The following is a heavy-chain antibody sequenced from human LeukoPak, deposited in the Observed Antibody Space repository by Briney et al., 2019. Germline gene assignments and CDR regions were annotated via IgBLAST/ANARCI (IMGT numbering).Heavy chain of an antibody. CDR1: GYSISSGYY. CDR2: IYHSGST. Sequence: SETLSLTCTVSGYSISSGYYWGWIRQPPGKGLEWIGSIYHSGSTYYNPSLKSRVTISVDTSKNQFSLKLSSVTAADTAVYYCARVLVRPLPGSGIIYWGQGTLVTVSS. J-gene: IGHJ4*02. CDR3: ARVLVRPLPGSGIIY. V-gene: IGHV4-38-2*02. D-gene: IGHD3-10*01.